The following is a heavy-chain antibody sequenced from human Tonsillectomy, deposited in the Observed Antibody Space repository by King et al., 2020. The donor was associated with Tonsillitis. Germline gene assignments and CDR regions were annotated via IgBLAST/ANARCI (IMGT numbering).Heavy chain of an antibody. CDR3: ARLRTSSSWEIFDF. V-gene: IGHV3-66*04. CDR1: GFTVISNY. D-gene: IGHD6-13*01. Sequence: VQLVESGGGLVQPGGSLGVSCAVSGFTVISNYMGWVRQAPGKGLEWVSAMYAGGSRYYADSVKGRFTISRDKSKNTLDLQMNSLRAEDSAVYYCARLRTSSSWEIFDFWGQGTLVAVSS. J-gene: IGHJ4*02. CDR2: MYAGGSR.